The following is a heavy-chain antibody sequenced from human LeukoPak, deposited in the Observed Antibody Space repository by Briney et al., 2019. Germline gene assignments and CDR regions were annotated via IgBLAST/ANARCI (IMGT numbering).Heavy chain of an antibody. CDR1: GDSLFTNSVA. Sequence: SQTLSLTCAISGDSLFTNSVAWNWIRQSPSRGLEWLGRTYYRSKWSFDYALSVKSRITISADTSKNHFSLQLSSVTPDDTALYHCARGKYTSFDNWGQGTLVTVSS. CDR2: TYYRSKWSF. D-gene: IGHD2-2*01. CDR3: ARGKYTSFDN. J-gene: IGHJ4*02. V-gene: IGHV6-1*01.